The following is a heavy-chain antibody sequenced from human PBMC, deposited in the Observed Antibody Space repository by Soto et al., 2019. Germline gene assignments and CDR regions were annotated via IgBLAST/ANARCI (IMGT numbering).Heavy chain of an antibody. J-gene: IGHJ4*02. CDR2: IYWDDDK. D-gene: IGHD3-10*01. Sequence: QITLKESGPTLVKPTQTLTLTCTFSGFSLSTSGVGVGWIRQPPGKALEWLALIYWDDDKRYSPSLKSRLTITKDTSKNQVVLTMTNMDPVDTATYYCARDMVRGVILYYFDYWGQGTLVTVSS. CDR1: GFSLSTSGVG. V-gene: IGHV2-5*02. CDR3: ARDMVRGVILYYFDY.